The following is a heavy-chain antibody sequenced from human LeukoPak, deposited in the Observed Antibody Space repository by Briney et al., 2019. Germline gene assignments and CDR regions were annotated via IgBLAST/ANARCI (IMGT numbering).Heavy chain of an antibody. CDR2: ICSSGSTI. D-gene: IGHD2-15*01. V-gene: IGHV3-11*01. CDR1: GFTFSDYY. J-gene: IGHJ4*02. CDR3: AGGYRGGSSYADY. Sequence: PGGSLRLSCAASGFTFSDYYMSWVRQAPGKGQEWVSYICSSGSTIYYADSVKGRFTISRDNAKNSLYLQMNSLRAEDTAVYYCAGGYRGGSSYADYWGQGTLVTVSS.